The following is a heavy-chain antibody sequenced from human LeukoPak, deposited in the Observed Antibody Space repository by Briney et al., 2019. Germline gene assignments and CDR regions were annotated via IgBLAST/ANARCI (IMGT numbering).Heavy chain of an antibody. CDR1: GGSISSYY. J-gene: IGHJ4*02. V-gene: IGHV4-59*08. Sequence: TASETLSLTCTVSGGSISSYYWSWIRQPPGKGLEWIGYIYYSGSTNYNPSLKSRVTISVDTSKNQFSLELSSVTAADTAVYYCARLNYDSSGYYPFDYWGQGTLVTVSS. D-gene: IGHD3-22*01. CDR2: IYYSGST. CDR3: ARLNYDSSGYYPFDY.